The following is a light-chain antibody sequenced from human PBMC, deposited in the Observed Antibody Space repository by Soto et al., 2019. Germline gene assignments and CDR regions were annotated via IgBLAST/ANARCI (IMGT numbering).Light chain of an antibody. V-gene: IGKV4-1*01. J-gene: IGKJ4*01. CDR2: WAS. CDR1: QSVLYSSNNKNY. Sequence: DIVMTQSPDSLAVSLGERATINCKSSQSVLYSSNNKNYLAWYQQKPGQPAKLLIYWASTRESGVPDRFSGSGSGTDFTLTISNLQAEDVAVYYCQQYYSSPLTFGGGTKVEIK. CDR3: QQYYSSPLT.